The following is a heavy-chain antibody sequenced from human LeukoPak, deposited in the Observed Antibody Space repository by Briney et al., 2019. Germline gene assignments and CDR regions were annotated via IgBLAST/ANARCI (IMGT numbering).Heavy chain of an antibody. Sequence: SVKVSCKASGGTFSSYAISWVRQAPGQGLEWMGRIIPIFGTANYAQKFQGRVTITTDESTSTAYMELSSLSSEDTAVYYCARGVYYYDSSGYSYYFDYWGQGTLVTVSS. CDR3: ARGVYYYDSSGYSYYFDY. J-gene: IGHJ4*02. CDR1: GGTFSSYA. CDR2: IIPIFGTA. D-gene: IGHD3-22*01. V-gene: IGHV1-69*05.